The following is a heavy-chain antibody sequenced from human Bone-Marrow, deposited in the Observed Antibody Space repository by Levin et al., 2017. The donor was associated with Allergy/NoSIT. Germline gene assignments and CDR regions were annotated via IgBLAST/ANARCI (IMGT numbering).Heavy chain of an antibody. J-gene: IGHJ6*02. D-gene: IGHD6-19*01. CDR2: ISGNSHYV. CDR1: GFDFNTHD. Sequence: PGGSLRLSCRGSGFDFNTHDMNWVRQAPGQGLEWVSSISGNSHYVYYADSVKGRFSISRDNAKNSMFLHMNSLRVEDTAVYYCARSQGRSGWSYYYYGMDVGGRGTTLTGSS. V-gene: IGHV3-21*06. CDR3: ARSQGRSGWSYYYYGMDV.